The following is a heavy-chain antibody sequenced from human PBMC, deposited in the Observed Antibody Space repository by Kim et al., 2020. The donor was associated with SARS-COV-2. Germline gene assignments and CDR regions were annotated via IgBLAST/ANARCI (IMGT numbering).Heavy chain of an antibody. D-gene: IGHD6-19*01. V-gene: IGHV3-48*02. CDR3: ARDPHSSGCPFDY. Sequence: GGSLRLSCEASGFTFSTYSMNWVRQAPGKGLEWVANISSSSLTVHYADSVKGRFTISRDNAKNSLYLQMNTLRDEDTAVYYCARDPHSSGCPFDYWGQGT. CDR2: ISSSSLTV. J-gene: IGHJ4*02. CDR1: GFTFSTYS.